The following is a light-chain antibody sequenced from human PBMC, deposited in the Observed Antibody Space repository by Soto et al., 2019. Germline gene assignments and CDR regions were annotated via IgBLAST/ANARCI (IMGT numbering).Light chain of an antibody. J-gene: IGLJ2*01. Sequence: QSALTQPPSVSGSPGQSVTISCTGTSSDVGDYNYVSWYQHQPDKAPKLMIYEVTKRPSGVPDRFSGSKSGNTASLTVSGLQAEDGADYYCSSYAGSNNFGVFGGGTKVTVL. CDR3: SSYAGSNNFGV. V-gene: IGLV2-8*01. CDR2: EVT. CDR1: SSDVGDYNY.